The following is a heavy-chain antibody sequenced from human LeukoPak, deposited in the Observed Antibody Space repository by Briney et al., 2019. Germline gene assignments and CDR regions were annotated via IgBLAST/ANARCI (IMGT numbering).Heavy chain of an antibody. CDR1: GFTFSSYA. J-gene: IGHJ4*02. CDR3: ARPSPPGDGYNPCDY. CDR2: ISYDGSNK. D-gene: IGHD5-24*01. Sequence: GGSLRLSCAASGFTFSSYAMHWVRQAPGKGLEWVAVISYDGSNKYYADSVKGRFTISRDNSKNTVYLQMNSLGTEDTAVYYCARPSPPGDGYNPCDYWGPGALVIVSS. V-gene: IGHV3-30-3*01.